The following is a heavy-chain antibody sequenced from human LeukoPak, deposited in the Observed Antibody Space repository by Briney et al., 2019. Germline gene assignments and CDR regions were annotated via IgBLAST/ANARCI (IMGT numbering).Heavy chain of an antibody. J-gene: IGHJ6*02. CDR2: IYYSGST. CDR3: ARVHSSSWYYYYYGMDD. CDR1: GGSISSYY. V-gene: IGHV4-59*01. Sequence: PSETLSLTCTVSGGSISSYYWSWIRQPPGKRLEWIGYIYYSGSTNYNPSLKSRVTISVDTSKNQFSLKLSSVTAADTAVYYCARVHSSSWYYYYYGMDDWGQGTTVTVSS. D-gene: IGHD6-13*01.